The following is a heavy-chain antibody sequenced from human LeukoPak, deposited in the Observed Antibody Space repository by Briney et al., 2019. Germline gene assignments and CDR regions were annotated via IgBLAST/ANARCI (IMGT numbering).Heavy chain of an antibody. Sequence: PGGSLRLSCAASGFTFSNFGMHWVRQAPGKGLEWVAVISYDGSNKYYADSVKGRFTISRDNSKNTLYLQMNSLRAEDTAVYYCAKVGTPSSGWWLDYWGQGTLVTVSS. CDR1: GFTFSNFG. J-gene: IGHJ4*02. V-gene: IGHV3-30*18. CDR3: AKVGTPSSGWWLDY. D-gene: IGHD6-19*01. CDR2: ISYDGSNK.